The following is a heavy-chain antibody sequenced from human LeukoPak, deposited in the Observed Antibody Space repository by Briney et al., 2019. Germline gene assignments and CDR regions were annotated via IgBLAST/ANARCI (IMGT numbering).Heavy chain of an antibody. Sequence: GGSLRLSCAASGLTVSSNYMSWVRQAPGKGLEWVSAISGSGGSTYYADSVKGRFTISRDNSKNTLYLQMNSLRAEDTAVYYCAKSLPGYCSGGSCYYDGYWGQGTLVTVSS. J-gene: IGHJ4*02. D-gene: IGHD2-15*01. V-gene: IGHV3-23*01. CDR2: ISGSGGST. CDR3: AKSLPGYCSGGSCYYDGY. CDR1: GLTVSSNY.